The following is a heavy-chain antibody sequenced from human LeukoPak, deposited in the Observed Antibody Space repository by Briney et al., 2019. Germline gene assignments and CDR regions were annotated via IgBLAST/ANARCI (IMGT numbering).Heavy chain of an antibody. CDR3: APEAAMVGPYYFDY. CDR2: INPNSGGT. J-gene: IGHJ4*02. D-gene: IGHD5-18*01. CDR1: GYTFTGYY. Sequence: ASVKVSCKASGYTFTGYYLHWVRQAPGQGLEWMGWINPNSGGTNYAQKFQGRVTMTRDTSISTAYMELSRLRSDDTAVYYCAPEAAMVGPYYFDYWGQGTLVTVSS. V-gene: IGHV1-2*02.